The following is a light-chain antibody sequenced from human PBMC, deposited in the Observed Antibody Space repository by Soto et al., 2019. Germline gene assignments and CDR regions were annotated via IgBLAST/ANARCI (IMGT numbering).Light chain of an antibody. CDR3: QSYESGWGV. CDR1: SSDVGNYNF. Sequence: QSALTQPASVSGSPGQSITISCTGTSSDVGNYNFVSWYQHHAGTAPKLIIYQVTNRPSGVSDRFSGSKSGDTASLTISGLQAEDEAYYYCQSYESGWGVFGGGTKLTVL. J-gene: IGLJ3*02. V-gene: IGLV2-14*01. CDR2: QVT.